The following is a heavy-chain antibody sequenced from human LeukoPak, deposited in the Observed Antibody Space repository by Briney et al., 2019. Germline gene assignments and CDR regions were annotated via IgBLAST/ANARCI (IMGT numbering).Heavy chain of an antibody. D-gene: IGHD6-13*01. CDR3: ARYRAAAGFMDV. CDR1: GFTFSSYS. CDR2: ISSSSSYI. Sequence: GGSLRLSCAASGFTFSSYSMNWVRQAPGKGLEWVSSISSSSSYIYYADSVKGRFTISRDNAKNSLYLQMNSLRAEDTAVYYCARYRAAAGFMDVWGKGTTVTVSS. V-gene: IGHV3-21*01. J-gene: IGHJ6*03.